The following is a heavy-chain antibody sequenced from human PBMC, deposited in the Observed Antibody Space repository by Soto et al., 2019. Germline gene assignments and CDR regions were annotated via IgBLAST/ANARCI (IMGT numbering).Heavy chain of an antibody. V-gene: IGHV1-8*01. CDR2: MNPNSGNT. CDR3: AAYGDYNPDAFDI. CDR1: GYTFTSYD. J-gene: IGHJ3*02. D-gene: IGHD4-17*01. Sequence: QVQLVQSGAEVKKPGASVKVSCKASGYTFTSYDINWVRQATGQGLEWMGWMNPNSGNTGYAQKFQGRVTMTRNTAVSTGYTELSSLRSEDTAVYYCAAYGDYNPDAFDISGRGAIDTVSS.